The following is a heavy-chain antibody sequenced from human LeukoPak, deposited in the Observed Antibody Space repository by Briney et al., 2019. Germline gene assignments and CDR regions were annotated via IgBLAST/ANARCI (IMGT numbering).Heavy chain of an antibody. J-gene: IGHJ4*02. CDR3: AKGESSNWYSLDY. Sequence: GGSLILSCAASGFTFSTYSMNWVRQAPGKGLEWVSSISSSSSYIYYAESFKGRFTISRDNSKNSLYLQMNSLRAEETAVYYCAKGESSNWYSLDYWGQGPLVTVSS. CDR2: ISSSSSYI. D-gene: IGHD6-13*01. V-gene: IGHV3-21*04. CDR1: GFTFSTYS.